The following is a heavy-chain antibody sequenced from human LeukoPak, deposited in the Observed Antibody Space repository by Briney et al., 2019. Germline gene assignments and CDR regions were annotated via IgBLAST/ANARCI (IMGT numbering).Heavy chain of an antibody. CDR2: MSHDGSDE. D-gene: IGHD1-26*01. V-gene: IGHV3-30*04. CDR1: GFTFSSYA. Sequence: GGSLRLSCAASGFTFSSYAIHWVRQAPGKGLEWVAVMSHDGSDEYYADSVKGRFSISRDNSKSPVYLQMNSLRAEDTAVYYCARSSGNYWAAPFDYWGQGTLVTVSS. J-gene: IGHJ4*02. CDR3: ARSSGNYWAAPFDY.